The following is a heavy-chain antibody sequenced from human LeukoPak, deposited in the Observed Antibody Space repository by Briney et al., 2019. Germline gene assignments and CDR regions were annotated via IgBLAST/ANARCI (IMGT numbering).Heavy chain of an antibody. CDR3: ATSRGWYFDY. CDR2: IYSGGST. Sequence: GGSLRLSCAASGFTFSNAWMSWVRQAPGKGLEWVSVIYSGGSTYYADSVKGRFTISRDNSKTTLYLQMNSLRAEDTAVYYCATSRGWYFDYWGQGTLVTVSS. V-gene: IGHV3-66*01. J-gene: IGHJ4*02. CDR1: GFTFSNAW. D-gene: IGHD6-19*01.